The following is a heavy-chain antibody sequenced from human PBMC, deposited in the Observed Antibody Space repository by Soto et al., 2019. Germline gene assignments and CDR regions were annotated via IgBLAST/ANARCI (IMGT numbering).Heavy chain of an antibody. CDR2: ISGSDGKT. CDR3: ARWSYLDY. CDR1: GFSFGSYA. Sequence: GGSLRLSCAASGFSFGSYALSWVRQAPGKGLEWVSTISGSDGKTFYADSVKGRFSISRDTSQSTLYLQMNSLRADDTAMYYCARWSYLDYWGQGT. J-gene: IGHJ4*02. D-gene: IGHD3-3*01. V-gene: IGHV3-23*01.